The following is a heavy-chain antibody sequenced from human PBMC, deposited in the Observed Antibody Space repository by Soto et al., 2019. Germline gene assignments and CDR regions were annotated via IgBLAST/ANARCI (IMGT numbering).Heavy chain of an antibody. D-gene: IGHD3-10*01. CDR2: ISRSGDST. CDR3: XXXGXNXGWFDTFDF. J-gene: IGHJ4*02. Sequence: KGLEWVSIISRSGDSTYYPDSLKGRFTISRDSAKHTVYLQMNSLRAEDTAIYFXXXXGXNXGWFDTFDFWGQGTPVTVSS. V-gene: IGHV3-23*01.